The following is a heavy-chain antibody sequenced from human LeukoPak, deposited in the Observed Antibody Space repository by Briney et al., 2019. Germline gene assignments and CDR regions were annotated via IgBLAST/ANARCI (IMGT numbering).Heavy chain of an antibody. CDR3: ARISSSWYVVDY. CDR1: GGSISSGSYY. Sequence: SETLSLTCTVSGGSISSGSYYWGWIRQPPGKGLEWIGSIYYSGSTYYNPSLKSRVTISVDTSKNQFSLKLSSVTAADTAVYYCARISSSWYVVDYWGQGTLVTVSS. J-gene: IGHJ4*02. V-gene: IGHV4-39*07. D-gene: IGHD6-13*01. CDR2: IYYSGST.